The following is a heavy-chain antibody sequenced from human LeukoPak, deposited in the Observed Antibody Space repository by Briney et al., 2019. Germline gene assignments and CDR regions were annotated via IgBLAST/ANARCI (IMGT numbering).Heavy chain of an antibody. D-gene: IGHD2-2*01. V-gene: IGHV3-7*04. J-gene: IGHJ4*02. CDR2: IKHDGSEE. Sequence: GGSLRLSCAASGFTFSSYWMTWVRQAPGKGLEWVANIKHDGSEEYYVDSVKGRFTISRDNAKNSLYLQMNSLRAEDTAVYYCARTLGYCSSTNCFLTFDYWGQGTLVTVSS. CDR1: GFTFSSYW. CDR3: ARTLGYCSSTNCFLTFDY.